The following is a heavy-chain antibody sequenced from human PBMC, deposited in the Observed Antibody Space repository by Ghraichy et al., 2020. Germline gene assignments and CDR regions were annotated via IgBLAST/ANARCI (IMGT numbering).Heavy chain of an antibody. CDR3: TRVITYGYWWYFDY. CDR1: GFSFSDSY. J-gene: IGHJ4*02. CDR2: ISSSGNTI. V-gene: IGHV3-11*01. Sequence: GESLNISCAASGFSFSDSYMSWIRQAPGKGLEWVSYISSSGNTIYYADSVKGRFTISKDNAKNSLYLQMNSLRAEDTAVYYCTRVITYGYWWYFDYWGQGTLVTVSS. D-gene: IGHD5-18*01.